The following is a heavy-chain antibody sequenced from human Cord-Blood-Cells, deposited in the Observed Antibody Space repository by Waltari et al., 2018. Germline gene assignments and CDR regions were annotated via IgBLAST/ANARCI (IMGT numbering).Heavy chain of an antibody. CDR3: ARGGYCSSTSCYNWFDP. CDR1: GYTFTSYD. CDR2: RNPNSGNT. V-gene: IGHV1-8*03. D-gene: IGHD2-2*01. Sequence: QVQLVQSGAEVKKPGASVKVSCKASGYTFTSYDINWVRQATGQGLEWMGWRNPNSGNTGYSQKFQGRVTITRNTSISTAYMELSSLRSEDTAVYYCARGGYCSSTSCYNWFDPGGQGTLVTVSS. J-gene: IGHJ5*02.